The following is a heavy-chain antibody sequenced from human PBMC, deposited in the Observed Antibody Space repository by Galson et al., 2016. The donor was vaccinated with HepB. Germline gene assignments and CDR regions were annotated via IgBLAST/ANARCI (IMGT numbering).Heavy chain of an antibody. V-gene: IGHV3-7*01. CDR1: GFTFSSHW. D-gene: IGHD2-15*01. J-gene: IGHJ6*04. CDR2: IKQDGSDK. Sequence: SLRLSCAASGFTFSSHWMSWVRQAPGRGLEWVANIKQDGSDKHYVDSVKGRSTVSRDNARKSMFLQMESLRVDDTAVYYCARRLSVLVIAARGWGYGMDVWGKGTTVTVSS. CDR3: ARRLSVLVIAARGWGYGMDV.